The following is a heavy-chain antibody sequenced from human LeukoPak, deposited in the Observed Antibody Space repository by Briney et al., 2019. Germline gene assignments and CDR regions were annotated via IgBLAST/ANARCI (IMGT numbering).Heavy chain of an antibody. CDR3: ARDRNVKQLVPNDAFDI. V-gene: IGHV1-8*03. CDR1: GYTFTSYD. J-gene: IGHJ3*02. CDR2: MNPNSGNT. D-gene: IGHD6-13*01. Sequence: ASVKVSCKASGYTFTSYDINWVRQATGQGLEWMGWMNPNSGNTGYAQKFQGRVTITRNTSISTAYMELSSLRSEDTAVYYCARDRNVKQLVPNDAFDIWGQGTMVTVSS.